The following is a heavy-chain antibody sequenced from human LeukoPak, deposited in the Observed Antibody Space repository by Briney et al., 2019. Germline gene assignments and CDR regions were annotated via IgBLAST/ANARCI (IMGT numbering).Heavy chain of an antibody. D-gene: IGHD4-11*01. CDR1: GGSISSYY. V-gene: IGHV4-59*01. CDR3: ARDSGGYCNYPNGYYFDY. CDR2: IYYSGST. J-gene: IGHJ4*02. Sequence: PSETLSLTCTVSGGSISSYYWSWIRQPPGKGLEWIGYIYYSGSTNYNPSLKSRVTISVDTSKNQFSLKLSSVTAADTAVYYCARDSGGYCNYPNGYYFDYWGQGTLVTVSS.